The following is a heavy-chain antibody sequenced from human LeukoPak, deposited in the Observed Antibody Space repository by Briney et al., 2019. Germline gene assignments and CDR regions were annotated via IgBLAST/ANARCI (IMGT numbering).Heavy chain of an antibody. CDR2: IYYSGST. J-gene: IGHJ2*01. CDR1: GGSISSYY. V-gene: IGHV4-59*08. CDR3: ARQGGGFWYFDL. Sequence: YPSETLSLTCTVSGGSISSYYWSWIRQPPGKGLEWIGYIYYSGSTNYNPSLKSRVTISVDTSKNQFSLKLSSVTAADTAVYYCARQGGGFWYFDLWGRGTLVTVSS. D-gene: IGHD6-25*01.